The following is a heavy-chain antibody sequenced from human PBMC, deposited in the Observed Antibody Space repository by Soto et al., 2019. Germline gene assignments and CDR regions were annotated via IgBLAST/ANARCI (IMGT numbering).Heavy chain of an antibody. D-gene: IGHD6-13*01. V-gene: IGHV3-48*01. J-gene: IGHJ4*02. Sequence: EVQLVESGGGLVQPGGSLRLSCAASGFTFSSYSMNWVRQAPGKGLEWVSYISSSSSTIYYADSVKGRFTISRDNAKNSLYLQMNSLRAEDTAVYYCARDRGKQLVKTDFDYWGQGTLVTVSS. CDR1: GFTFSSYS. CDR2: ISSSSSTI. CDR3: ARDRGKQLVKTDFDY.